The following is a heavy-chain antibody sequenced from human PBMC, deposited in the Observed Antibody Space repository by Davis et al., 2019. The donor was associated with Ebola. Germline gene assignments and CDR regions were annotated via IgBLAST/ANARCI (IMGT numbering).Heavy chain of an antibody. CDR1: GGTFSSYA. D-gene: IGHD3-10*01. CDR3: ARMITMVQGVMFPDAFDI. V-gene: IGHV1-69*06. Sequence: SVKVSCKASGGTFSSYAISWVRQAPGQGLEWMGGIIPIFGTANCAQKFQGRVTITADKSTSTAYMELSSLRSEDTAVYYCARMITMVQGVMFPDAFDIWGQGTMVTVSS. J-gene: IGHJ3*02. CDR2: IIPIFGTA.